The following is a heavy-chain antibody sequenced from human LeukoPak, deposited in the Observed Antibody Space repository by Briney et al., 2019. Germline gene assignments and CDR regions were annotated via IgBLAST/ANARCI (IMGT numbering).Heavy chain of an antibody. V-gene: IGHV4-59*01. CDR2: IYYSGST. CDR1: GGSISSYY. J-gene: IGHJ5*02. D-gene: IGHD3-3*01. Sequence: SETLSLTCTVSGGSISSYYWSWIRQPPGKGLEWIGYIYYSGSTNYNPSLKSRVTISVDTSKNQFSLKLSSVIAADTAVYYCARLDYDFWSGYPNWFDPWGQGTLVTVSS. CDR3: ARLDYDFWSGYPNWFDP.